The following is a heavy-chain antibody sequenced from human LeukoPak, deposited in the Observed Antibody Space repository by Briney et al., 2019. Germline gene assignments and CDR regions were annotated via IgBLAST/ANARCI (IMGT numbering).Heavy chain of an antibody. Sequence: GGSLRLSCAASGFTFSSYEMNWVRQAPGKGLEWVSYISSSGSTIYYADSVKGRFTISRDNAKNSLYLQMNSLRAEDTAVYYCARDPSRNKFYSSSLLSLGTFDYWGQGTLVTVSS. CDR3: ARDPSRNKFYSSSLLSLGTFDY. D-gene: IGHD6-13*01. J-gene: IGHJ4*02. CDR1: GFTFSSYE. V-gene: IGHV3-48*03. CDR2: ISSSGSTI.